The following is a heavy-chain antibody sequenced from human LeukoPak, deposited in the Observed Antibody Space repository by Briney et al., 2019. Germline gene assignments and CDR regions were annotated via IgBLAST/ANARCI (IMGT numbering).Heavy chain of an antibody. D-gene: IGHD4-11*01. V-gene: IGHV3-7*01. CDR1: GFTLSVYW. Sequence: GGSLTLSCAASGFTLSVYWMSWVRQAPGKGLEWVANINQDGSEKDYVDSVKGRFTISRDNAKNSMNLQMHSLRAEDTAVYYCARGAVTTYFNWLDSWGQGTLVTVSS. CDR2: INQDGSEK. CDR3: ARGAVTTYFNWLDS. J-gene: IGHJ5*01.